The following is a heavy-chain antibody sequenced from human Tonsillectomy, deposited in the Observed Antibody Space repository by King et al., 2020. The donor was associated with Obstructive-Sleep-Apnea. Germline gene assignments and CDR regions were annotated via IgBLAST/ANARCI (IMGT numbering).Heavy chain of an antibody. V-gene: IGHV1-18*04. CDR3: VRDRDHDVLTGYYIGSGFDS. CDR2: ISTYNENT. D-gene: IGHD3-9*01. J-gene: IGHJ4*02. CDR1: GYSFHIYG. Sequence: VQLVESGAVVKKPGASVKVSCKASGYSFHIYGVSWVRQAPGQGLEWMGWISTYNENTKYANRFQDRVTLTIDTSTTTAYLDLRSLRSDDTAAYYCVRDRDHDVLTGYYIGSGFDSWGQGTLVTVSS.